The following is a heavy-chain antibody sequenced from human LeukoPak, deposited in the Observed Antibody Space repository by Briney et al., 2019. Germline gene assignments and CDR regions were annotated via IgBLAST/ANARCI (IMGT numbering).Heavy chain of an antibody. CDR3: ATRGRSSGWFSLVY. V-gene: IGHV1-69*13. CDR1: GYTFTSYG. D-gene: IGHD6-19*01. CDR2: IIPIFGTA. Sequence: SVKVSCKASGYTFTSYGISWVRQAPGQGLEWMGGIIPIFGTANYAQKFQGRVTITADESTSTAYMELSSLRSEDTAVYYCATRGRSSGWFSLVYWGQGTLVTVSS. J-gene: IGHJ4*02.